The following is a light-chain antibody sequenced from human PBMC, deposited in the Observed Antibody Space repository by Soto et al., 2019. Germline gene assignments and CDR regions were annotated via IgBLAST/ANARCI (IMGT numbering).Light chain of an antibody. V-gene: IGKV3-15*01. Sequence: EIVLMQSPGTLSVSPGERATLSCRASQSVSSNLAWYQQKPGQAPRLLIYGASTRAANIPARFSGSGSGTEFTLTINSLQAEDFAVYYCQQYNNRPPWTFGQGTKVDIK. J-gene: IGKJ1*01. CDR2: GAS. CDR3: QQYNNRPPWT. CDR1: QSVSSN.